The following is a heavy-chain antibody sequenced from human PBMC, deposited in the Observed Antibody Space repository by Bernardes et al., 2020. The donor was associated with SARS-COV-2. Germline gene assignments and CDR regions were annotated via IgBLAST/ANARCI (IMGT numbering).Heavy chain of an antibody. CDR3: TKDYETGELGIAVEGYCGH. CDR2: ISWNSGSI. V-gene: IGHV3-9*01. CDR1: GFTFDDFA. D-gene: IGHD6-19*01. Sequence: GGSLRLSCAASGFTFDDFAMHWVRQAPGKGLEWVSGISWNSGSIGYAASVKGRFTISRDNAKNSLYLQMNSLRPDDTALYYCTKDYETGELGIAVEGYCGHWGQGTTVTVSS. J-gene: IGHJ6*02.